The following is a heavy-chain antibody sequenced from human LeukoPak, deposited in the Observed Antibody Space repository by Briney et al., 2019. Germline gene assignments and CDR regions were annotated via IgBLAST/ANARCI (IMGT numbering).Heavy chain of an antibody. CDR1: GFTFSSYA. D-gene: IGHD6-13*01. CDR2: ISYDGSNK. J-gene: IGHJ4*02. CDR3: ARDWGKAAAESFGHY. V-gene: IGHV3-30-3*01. Sequence: GGSLRLSCAASGFTFSSYAMHWVRQAPGKGLEWVAVISYDGSNKYYADSVKGRFTISRDNSKNTLYLQMNSLRAEDTAVYYCARDWGKAAAESFGHYWGQGTLVTVSS.